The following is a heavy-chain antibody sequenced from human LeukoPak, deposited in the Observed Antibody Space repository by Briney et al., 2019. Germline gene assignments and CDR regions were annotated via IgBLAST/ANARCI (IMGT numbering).Heavy chain of an antibody. CDR3: AKGGLSPPEGRKYYYYMDV. CDR2: TGWDDATT. CDR1: EFTLEVYT. J-gene: IGHJ6*03. V-gene: IGHV3-43*01. D-gene: IGHD3-10*01. Sequence: GSLRLSCVASEFTLEVYTMHWAGHVPGTGLEWNSLTGWDDATTYFADSVKGRFTISRDSNKNSLYLQMNSLKSEDTALYYCAKGGLSPPEGRKYYYYMDVWGKGTTVTVSS.